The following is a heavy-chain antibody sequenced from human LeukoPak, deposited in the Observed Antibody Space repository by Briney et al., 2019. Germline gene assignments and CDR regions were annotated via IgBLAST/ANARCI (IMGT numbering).Heavy chain of an antibody. CDR2: ISSYNGYT. Sequence: ASLKVSCMASGYSFTNYGITWVRQAPGQGPGWMGWISSYNGYTKYAQKFQGRVTMTTDRFTNTAYVELRSLRSEDTAVYYCARERGSGSCEGLDAFDIWGQGTMVTVSS. CDR1: GYSFTNYG. CDR3: ARERGSGSCEGLDAFDI. D-gene: IGHD1-26*01. V-gene: IGHV1-18*01. J-gene: IGHJ3*02.